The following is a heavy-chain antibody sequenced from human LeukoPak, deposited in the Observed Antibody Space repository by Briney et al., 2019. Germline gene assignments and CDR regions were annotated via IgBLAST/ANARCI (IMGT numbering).Heavy chain of an antibody. CDR2: VYSSGST. Sequence: SETLCLTCTVSGDSISNFYWSWIRQPAEKGLEWIGRVYSSGSTNYNPSLKSRVSMSVDTSKNQYSLRLISVTAADTAVYYCARAGFGSGWHYFDYWGRGILVSVSS. CDR3: ARAGFGSGWHYFDY. CDR1: GDSISNFY. V-gene: IGHV4-4*07. D-gene: IGHD6-19*01. J-gene: IGHJ4*01.